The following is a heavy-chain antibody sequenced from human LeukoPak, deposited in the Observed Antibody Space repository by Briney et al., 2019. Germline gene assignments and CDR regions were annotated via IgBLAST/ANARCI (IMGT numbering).Heavy chain of an antibody. CDR3: ARDRTKILTGYSPYNWFDP. V-gene: IGHV1-2*02. J-gene: IGHJ5*02. CDR2: INPNSGGT. CDR1: GYTFTGYY. D-gene: IGHD3-9*01. Sequence: GASVKVSCKASGYTFTGYYMHWVRQAPGQGLEWMGWINPNSGGTNYAQKFQGRVTMTRDTSISTAYMELSRLRSDDTAVYYCARDRTKILTGYSPYNWFDPWGQGTLVTVSS.